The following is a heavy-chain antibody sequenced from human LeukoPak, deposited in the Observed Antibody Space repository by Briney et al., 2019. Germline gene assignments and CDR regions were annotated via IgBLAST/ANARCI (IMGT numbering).Heavy chain of an antibody. Sequence: GESLKISCKGSGYSFTSYWIGWVRQMPGKGLEWMGIIYPGDPDTRYSPSFQGQVTISADKSISTAYLQWSSLKASDTAMYYCARRYYYGSGSYYSSLFDYWGQGTLVTVSS. CDR2: IYPGDPDT. J-gene: IGHJ4*02. D-gene: IGHD3-10*01. CDR3: ARRYYYGSGSYYSSLFDY. CDR1: GYSFTSYW. V-gene: IGHV5-51*01.